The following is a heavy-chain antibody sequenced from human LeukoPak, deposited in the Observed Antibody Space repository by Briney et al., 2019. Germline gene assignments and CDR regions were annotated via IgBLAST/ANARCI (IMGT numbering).Heavy chain of an antibody. V-gene: IGHV3-21*01. CDR1: GVTFSSYS. CDR2: ISSSSSYI. Sequence: GGSLRLSCAASGVTFSSYSMNWVRQAPGKGLEWVSSISSSSSYIYYADSVKGRFTISRDNAKNSLYLQMNSLRAEDTAVYYCAREGMGYGGNGADYWGQGTLVTVSS. CDR3: AREGMGYGGNGADY. D-gene: IGHD4-23*01. J-gene: IGHJ4*02.